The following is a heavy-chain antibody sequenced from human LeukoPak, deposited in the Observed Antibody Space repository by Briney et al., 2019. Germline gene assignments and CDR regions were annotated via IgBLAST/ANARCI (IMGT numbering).Heavy chain of an antibody. CDR2: IYQIGST. Sequence: PSQTLSLTCAVSGGSISSGGYSWGWVRQPPGKGLEWIGYIYQIGSTYYNPSLKSRVTISVDTSKSQFSLRLSSVTAADTAVYYCASVSKTVVPATIDYWGQGTLVLVSS. D-gene: IGHD2-15*01. J-gene: IGHJ4*02. V-gene: IGHV4-30-2*01. CDR3: ASVSKTVVPATIDY. CDR1: GGSISSGGYS.